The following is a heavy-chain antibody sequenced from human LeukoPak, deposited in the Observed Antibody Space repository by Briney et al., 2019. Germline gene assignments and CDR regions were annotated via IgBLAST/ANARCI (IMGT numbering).Heavy chain of an antibody. CDR2: ISSSGDNT. CDR1: GFTFSSYA. J-gene: IGHJ4*01. V-gene: IGHV3-23*01. Sequence: GGSLRLSCAASGFTFSSYAMGWVRQAPGKGLELVSVISSSGDNTNYADYVKGRFTISRDNSKNTLYMQMNSLRSEDSAVYYCAKRDCGYTTCYVPDYWGQGTLVNVSS. D-gene: IGHD2-2*01. CDR3: AKRDCGYTTCYVPDY.